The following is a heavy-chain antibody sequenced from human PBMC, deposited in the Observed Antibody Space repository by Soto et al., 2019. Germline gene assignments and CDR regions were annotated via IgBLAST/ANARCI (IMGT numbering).Heavy chain of an antibody. Sequence: SETLCLTCTVSGGSISSSSYYWGWIRQPPGKGLEWIGSIYYSGSTYYNPSLKSRVTISVDTSKNQFSLKLSSVTAADTAVYYCARQLNILTFDYWGQGTLVTVSS. D-gene: IGHD3-9*01. V-gene: IGHV4-39*01. CDR3: ARQLNILTFDY. J-gene: IGHJ4*02. CDR2: IYYSGST. CDR1: GGSISSSSYY.